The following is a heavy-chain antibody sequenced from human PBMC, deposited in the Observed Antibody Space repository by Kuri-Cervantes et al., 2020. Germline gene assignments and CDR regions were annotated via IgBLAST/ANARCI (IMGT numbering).Heavy chain of an antibody. J-gene: IGHJ5*02. D-gene: IGHD3-22*01. CDR2: TSHRWNT. Sequence: SETLSLTCTVSGYSISSGYFWAWIRQPPGKGLEWLGSTSHRWNTYYNPSLRGRVTLSLDTSNNQFSLKLSSVTAADTAVYYCARAGAVIVVFDPWGQGTLVTVSS. CDR1: GYSISSGYF. CDR3: ARAGAVIVVFDP. V-gene: IGHV4-38-2*02.